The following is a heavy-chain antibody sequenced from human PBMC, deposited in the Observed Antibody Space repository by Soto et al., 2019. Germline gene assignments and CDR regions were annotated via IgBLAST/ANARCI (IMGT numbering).Heavy chain of an antibody. V-gene: IGHV2-5*02. J-gene: IGHJ5*02. CDR1: GFSLSTDGVG. CDR3: VPSGSPSGRCHAGFDP. D-gene: IGHD3-16*02. CDR2: IYWDDDK. Sequence: SGPTLVNPTHTLTLTCTFSGFSLSTDGVGVAWIRQPPGKALEWLALIYWDDDKRYRPSLKSRLTITKDTSKNQVVLTMTNMDPVDTPTSSRVPSGSPSGRCHAGFDPCGQGTLVTVSS.